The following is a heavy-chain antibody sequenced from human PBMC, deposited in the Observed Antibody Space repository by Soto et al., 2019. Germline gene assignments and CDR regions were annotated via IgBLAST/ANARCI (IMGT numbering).Heavy chain of an antibody. CDR3: ARIGGYDFWSGYSPFDY. CDR1: GFTFSSYA. V-gene: IGHV3-23*01. J-gene: IGHJ4*02. CDR2: ISGSGGST. Sequence: EVQLLESGGGLVQPGGSLRLSCAASGFTFSSYAMSWVRQAPEKGLEWVSAISGSGGSTYYADSVKGRFTISRDNSKNTLYLQMNSLRAEDTAVYYCARIGGYDFWSGYSPFDYWGQGTLVTVSS. D-gene: IGHD3-3*01.